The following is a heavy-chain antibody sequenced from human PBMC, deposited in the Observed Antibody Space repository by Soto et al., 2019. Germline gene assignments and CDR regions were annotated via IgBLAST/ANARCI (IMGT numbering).Heavy chain of an antibody. J-gene: IGHJ6*03. Sequence: EVQLAESGGGLAQRGGSLRLSCAASGFTVSGYAMDWVRQAPGKGLEYVSGISSNGVGTYYANSVQGRFTISRDNSKNTVYLQMGSLRPEDMAVYYCARRARPDFYYMDVWGKGTTVTVSS. CDR3: ARRARPDFYYMDV. V-gene: IGHV3-64*01. D-gene: IGHD6-6*01. CDR1: GFTVSGYA. CDR2: ISSNGVGT.